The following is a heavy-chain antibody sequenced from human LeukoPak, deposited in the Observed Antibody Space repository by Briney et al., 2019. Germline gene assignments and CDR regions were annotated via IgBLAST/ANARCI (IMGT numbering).Heavy chain of an antibody. CDR2: INPNSGGT. V-gene: IGHV1-2*02. Sequence: GASVKVSCKASGYTFTGYYMHWVRQASGQGLEWMGWINPNSGGTNYAQKFQGRVTMTRDTSISTAYMELSRLRSDDTAVYYCASIKRGRSYYFDYWGQGTLVTVSS. CDR1: GYTFTGYY. CDR3: ASIKRGRSYYFDY. J-gene: IGHJ4*02. D-gene: IGHD1-26*01.